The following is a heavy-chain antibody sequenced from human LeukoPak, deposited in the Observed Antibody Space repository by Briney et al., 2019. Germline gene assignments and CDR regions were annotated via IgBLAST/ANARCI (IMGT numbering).Heavy chain of an antibody. CDR3: ARTNYVWGSYRYYYFDY. D-gene: IGHD3-16*02. J-gene: IGHJ4*02. CDR1: GYTFTSYA. V-gene: IGHV7-4-1*02. CDR2: INTNTGNP. Sequence: ASVKVSCKASGYTFTSYAMHWVRQAPGQRLEWMGWINTNTGNPTYAQGFTGRFVFSLDTSVSTAYLQISSLKAEDTAVYYCARTNYVWGSYRYYYFDYWGQGTLVTVSS.